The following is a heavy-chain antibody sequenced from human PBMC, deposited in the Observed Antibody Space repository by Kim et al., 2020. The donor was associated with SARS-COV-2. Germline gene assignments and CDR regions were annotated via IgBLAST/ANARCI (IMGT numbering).Heavy chain of an antibody. V-gene: IGHV3-21*01. CDR2: ISSSSSYI. CDR1: GFTFSSYS. D-gene: IGHD2-2*01. J-gene: IGHJ6*02. Sequence: GGSLRLSCAASGFTFSSYSMNWVRQAPGKGLEWVSSISSSSSYIYYADSVKGRFTISRDNAKNSLYLQMNSLRAEDTAVYYCARELGSSTSCSDIWGQGTTVTVSS. CDR3: ARELGSSTSCSDI.